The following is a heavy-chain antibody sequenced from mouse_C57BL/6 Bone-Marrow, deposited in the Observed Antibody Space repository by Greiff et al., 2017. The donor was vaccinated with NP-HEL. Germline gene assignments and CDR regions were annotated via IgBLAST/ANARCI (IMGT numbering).Heavy chain of an antibody. CDR2: IDPENGDT. V-gene: IGHV14-4*01. CDR3: TRYDGDYWFAH. D-gene: IGHD2-3*01. Sequence: VQLQQSGAELVRPGASVKLSCTASGFNIKDDYMHWVKQRPEQGLEWIGWIDPENGDTEYASKFQGKATITADTSSNTAYLQLSSLTSEDTAVYYCTRYDGDYWFAHRGQGSLVTVSA. J-gene: IGHJ3*01. CDR1: GFNIKDDY.